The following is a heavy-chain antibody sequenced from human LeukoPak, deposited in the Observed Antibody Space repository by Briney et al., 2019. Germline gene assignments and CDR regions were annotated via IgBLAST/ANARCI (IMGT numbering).Heavy chain of an antibody. J-gene: IGHJ4*02. Sequence: PGRSLRLPCAASGFTFSSYGMHWVRQAPGKGLEWVAVIWYDGSNKYYADSVKGRFTISRDNSKNTLYLQMNSLRAEDTAVYYCARDNYDRAFDYWGQGTLVTVSS. CDR2: IWYDGSNK. D-gene: IGHD4-11*01. V-gene: IGHV3-33*01. CDR3: ARDNYDRAFDY. CDR1: GFTFSSYG.